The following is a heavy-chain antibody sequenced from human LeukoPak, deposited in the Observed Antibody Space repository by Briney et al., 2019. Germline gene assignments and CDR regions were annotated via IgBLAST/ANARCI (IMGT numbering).Heavy chain of an antibody. V-gene: IGHV7-4-1*02. CDR3: ARVGCSSISCYLLWSWFDP. CDR2: INTNTGNP. J-gene: IGHJ5*02. Sequence: ASVKVSCKASGYTFTSYAMNWVRQAPGQGLEWMGWINTNTGNPTYAQGFTGRFVFSLDTSVSTAYLQISSLKAEDTAVYYCARVGCSSISCYLLWSWFDPWGQGTLVTVSS. CDR1: GYTFTSYA. D-gene: IGHD2-2*01.